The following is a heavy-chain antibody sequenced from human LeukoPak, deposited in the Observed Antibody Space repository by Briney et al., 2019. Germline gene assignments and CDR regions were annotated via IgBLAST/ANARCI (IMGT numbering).Heavy chain of an antibody. CDR1: GFTFSNYA. Sequence: GGSLRLSCAASGFTFSNYAMSWVRLAPGTGLEWVSGIPNSGGGTYYADSVKGRFTISRDNSKNTLYLQMDSLRGEDTAVYYCVKEVTTIGVPVFDYWGQGTLVTVSS. D-gene: IGHD1/OR15-1a*01. V-gene: IGHV3-23*01. J-gene: IGHJ4*02. CDR3: VKEVTTIGVPVFDY. CDR2: IPNSGGGT.